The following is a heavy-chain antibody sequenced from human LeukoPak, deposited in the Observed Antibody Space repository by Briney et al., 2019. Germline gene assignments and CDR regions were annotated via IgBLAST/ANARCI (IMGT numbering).Heavy chain of an antibody. V-gene: IGHV5-51*01. Sequence: GESLKISCKGSGYSFNTYWIGWVRQMPGKGLEWMGIIYPGDSDTRYSPSFQDQVTISADKSISTAYLQWSSLKASDTAMYYCARQVVTADGYYYGMDVWGQGTTATVSS. CDR2: IYPGDSDT. CDR3: ARQVVTADGYYYGMDV. J-gene: IGHJ6*02. D-gene: IGHD2-21*02. CDR1: GYSFNTYW.